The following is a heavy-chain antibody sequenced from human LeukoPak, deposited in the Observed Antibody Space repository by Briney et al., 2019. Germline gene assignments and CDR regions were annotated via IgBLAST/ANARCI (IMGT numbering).Heavy chain of an antibody. CDR3: ARDSELYYDFWSGYPSPGYFDY. J-gene: IGHJ4*02. D-gene: IGHD3-3*01. Sequence: ASVKVSCKASGYTFTGYYMHWVRQAPGQGLEWMGWINPNSGGTNYAQKFQGRVTTTRDTSISTAYMELSRLRSDDTAVYYCARDSELYYDFWSGYPSPGYFDYWGQGTLVTVSS. CDR1: GYTFTGYY. V-gene: IGHV1-2*02. CDR2: INPNSGGT.